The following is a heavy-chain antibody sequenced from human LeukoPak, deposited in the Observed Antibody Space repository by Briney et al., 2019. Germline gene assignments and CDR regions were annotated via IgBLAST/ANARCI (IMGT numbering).Heavy chain of an antibody. CDR3: ARERKSGWLQRTYDFDY. D-gene: IGHD6-19*01. J-gene: IGHJ4*02. CDR2: IKQDGSEK. V-gene: IGHV3-7*01. Sequence: GGSLRLSCAASGFTFSSYWMSWVRQAPGKGLEWVANIKQDGSEKYYVDSVKGRFTISRDNAKNSLYLQMNTLRVEDTAVYYCARERKSGWLQRTYDFDYWGQGTLVTVSS. CDR1: GFTFSSYW.